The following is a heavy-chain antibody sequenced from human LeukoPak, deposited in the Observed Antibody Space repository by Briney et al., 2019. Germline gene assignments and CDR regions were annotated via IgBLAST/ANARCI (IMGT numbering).Heavy chain of an antibody. J-gene: IGHJ3*02. V-gene: IGHV4-31*03. CDR1: GVSISSGGYY. D-gene: IGHD3-22*01. CDR3: ARQKTYYYDSSGPWGAFDI. Sequence: PSETLSLTCTVSGVSISSGGYYWSWIRQHPGKGLEWIGYIYYSGNTSYNPSLKSRVTISVDTSKNQFSLKLSSVTAADTAVYYCARQKTYYYDSSGPWGAFDIWGQGTMVTVSS. CDR2: IYYSGNT.